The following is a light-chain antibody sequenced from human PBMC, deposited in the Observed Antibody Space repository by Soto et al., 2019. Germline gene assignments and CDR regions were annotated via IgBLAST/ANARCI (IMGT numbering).Light chain of an antibody. CDR3: QQYNHWPLWLT. J-gene: IGKJ4*02. CDR1: QSVNNN. Sequence: EIVMTQSPATLSVSPGYRATLSCRASQSVNNNLAWYQQKPGQAPRLLIYGASTRAPGIPARFSGSGSGTEFSLTVSILQSEDFAVYCCQQYNHWPLWLTVGGGTKVEVK. CDR2: GAS. V-gene: IGKV3-15*01.